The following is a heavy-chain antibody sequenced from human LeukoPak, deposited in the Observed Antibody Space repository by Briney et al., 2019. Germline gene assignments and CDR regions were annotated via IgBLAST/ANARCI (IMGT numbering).Heavy chain of an antibody. CDR2: IYYTGST. J-gene: IGHJ4*02. CDR3: ARRGEFSEFDY. Sequence: SETLSLTCNVSGDFVNNYYWSWIRQPPGKELEWIGYIYYTGSTSYNPSLKSRVTISIGTSKKQFSLKLSSVTAADTAVYYCARRGEFSEFDYWGQGTLVTVSS. D-gene: IGHD3-16*01. CDR1: GDFVNNYY. V-gene: IGHV4-59*02.